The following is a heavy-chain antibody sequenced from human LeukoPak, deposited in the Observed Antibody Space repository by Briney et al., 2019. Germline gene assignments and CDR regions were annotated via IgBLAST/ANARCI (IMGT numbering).Heavy chain of an antibody. CDR2: LSTDNGDT. Sequence: EASVKVSCTASAYTFTRYGISWVRQAPGQGLEWMGWLSTDNGDTNYAQKFQGRVTMTTDTSTTTAHMELRSLTSDDTAIYYCARHGGIGPKRDYFDYWGPGTLVTVSS. J-gene: IGHJ4*02. CDR1: AYTFTRYG. CDR3: ARHGGIGPKRDYFDY. D-gene: IGHD3-16*01. V-gene: IGHV1-18*01.